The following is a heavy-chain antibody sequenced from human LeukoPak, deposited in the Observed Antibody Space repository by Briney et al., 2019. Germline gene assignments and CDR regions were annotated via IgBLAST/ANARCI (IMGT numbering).Heavy chain of an antibody. CDR3: ARDGSSGWHHDY. V-gene: IGHV3-53*01. CDR2: IYSGGST. D-gene: IGHD6-19*01. Sequence: GGSLRLSCAASGFTVSSNYMSWVRQAPGKGLEWVLAIYSGGSTYYADSVKGRITISRDNPKNTLYLQMNSLRTEDTAVYYCARDGSSGWHHDYWGQGTLVTVSS. J-gene: IGHJ4*02. CDR1: GFTVSSNY.